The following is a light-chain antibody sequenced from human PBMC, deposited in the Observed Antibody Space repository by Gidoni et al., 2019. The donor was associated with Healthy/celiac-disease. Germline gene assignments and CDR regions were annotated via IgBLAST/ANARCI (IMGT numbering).Light chain of an antibody. V-gene: IGKV1-8*01. CDR2: AAS. CDR1: QGISSY. J-gene: IGKJ3*01. Sequence: AIRMTQSPSSFSASTGDRVTITCRASQGISSYLAWYQQKPGKAPKLLIYAASTLQSGVPSRFSGSGSGTDFTLTISCLQSEDFATYYWQQYYSYPPTFGPGTKVDI. CDR3: QQYYSYPPT.